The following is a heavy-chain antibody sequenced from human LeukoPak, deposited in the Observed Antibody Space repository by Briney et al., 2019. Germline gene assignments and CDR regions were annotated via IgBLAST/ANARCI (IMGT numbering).Heavy chain of an antibody. Sequence: ASVKVSCKASGYTFTAYYMHWVRQAPGQGLEWMGWINPNTGGTNYAQKFQGRVTMTRDTSISTAYMGLSRLRSDDTAVYYCARDYYDSSGFGAFDIWGQGTMVTVSS. V-gene: IGHV1-2*02. J-gene: IGHJ3*02. D-gene: IGHD3-22*01. CDR3: ARDYYDSSGFGAFDI. CDR2: INPNTGGT. CDR1: GYTFTAYY.